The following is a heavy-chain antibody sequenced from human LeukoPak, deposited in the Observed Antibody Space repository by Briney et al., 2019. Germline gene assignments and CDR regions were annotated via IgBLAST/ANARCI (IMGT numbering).Heavy chain of an antibody. CDR1: GGTFSSYA. V-gene: IGHV1-69*06. CDR2: IIPIFGTA. CDR3: ARAPGGWSGGYFDY. D-gene: IGHD6-19*01. J-gene: IGHJ4*02. Sequence: GASVKVSCKASGGTFSSYAISWVRQAPGQGLEWMGGIIPIFGTANYAQKFQGRVTITADKSTSTAYMELSSLRSEDTAVYYCARAPGGWSGGYFDYWGQGTLVTVSS.